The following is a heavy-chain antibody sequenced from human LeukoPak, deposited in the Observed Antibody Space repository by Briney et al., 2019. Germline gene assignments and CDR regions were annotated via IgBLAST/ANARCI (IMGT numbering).Heavy chain of an antibody. CDR1: GGTFSSYA. Sequence: SVKVSCKASGGTFSSYAISWVRQAPGQGLEWMGGIIPIFGTANYAQKSPARVTITADESTSTANKDLSRLRSAPTAVYSWAKDRPRCTSCYLVNPHAFDSWRQRT. V-gene: IGHV1-69*13. D-gene: IGHD2-2*01. CDR3: AKDRPRCTSCYLVNPHAFDS. CDR2: IIPIFGTA. J-gene: IGHJ3*02.